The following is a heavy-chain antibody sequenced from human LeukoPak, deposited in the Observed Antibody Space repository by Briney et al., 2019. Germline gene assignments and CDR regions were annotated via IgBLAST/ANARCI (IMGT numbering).Heavy chain of an antibody. V-gene: IGHV3-23*01. Sequence: GGSLRLSCAASGFTFSNYAMSWVRQAPGKGLEWVSVISGSGVATDYADSVKGRFTISRDNSKNTLFLQMNSLRAEDTAVYYCAKDPQPSVRMLRGTMDVRGQGTTVTVSS. CDR1: GFTFSNYA. CDR3: AKDPQPSVRMLRGTMDV. CDR2: ISGSGVAT. D-gene: IGHD3-10*01. J-gene: IGHJ6*02.